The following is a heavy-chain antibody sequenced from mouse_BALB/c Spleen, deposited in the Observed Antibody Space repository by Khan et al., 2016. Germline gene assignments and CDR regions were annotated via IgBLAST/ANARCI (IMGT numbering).Heavy chain of an antibody. CDR1: GYSFTGYN. D-gene: IGHD2-10*02. CDR3: ARGYGNYGNWYFDV. V-gene: IGHV1-39*01. J-gene: IGHJ1*01. CDR2: IDPYYGGT. Sequence: VQLKQSGPELEKPGASVKISCKASGYSFTGYNMNWVKQSNGKSLEWIGNIDPYYGGTSYNQKFKGKATLTVDKSSSTAYMQLKSLTSEDSAVSYCARGYGNYGNWYFDVWGAGTTVTVSS.